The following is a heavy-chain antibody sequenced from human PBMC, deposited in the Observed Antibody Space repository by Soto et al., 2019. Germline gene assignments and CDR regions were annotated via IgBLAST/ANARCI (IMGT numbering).Heavy chain of an antibody. V-gene: IGHV4-39*01. CDR3: ARQRAGYGEWAFDI. D-gene: IGHD3-10*01. J-gene: IGHJ3*02. CDR1: GDSSSGGIFY. CDR2: INYSGHT. Sequence: QLQESGPGLVKPSETMSLTCTVSGDSSSGGIFYWGWMRQLAGKGLEWIGSINYSGHTYHSPSLKSRVTISVDPSRNQFSLDLTSVTAADTAVYYCARQRAGYGEWAFDIWGQGTMVTVSS.